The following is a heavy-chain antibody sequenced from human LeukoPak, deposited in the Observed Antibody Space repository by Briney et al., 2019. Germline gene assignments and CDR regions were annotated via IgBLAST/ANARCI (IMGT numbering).Heavy chain of an antibody. D-gene: IGHD4-17*01. Sequence: SETLSLTCAVYGGSFSGYYWSWIRQPPGKGLEWIGRIYTSGSTNYNPSLKSRVTISVDTSKNQFSLKLSSVTAADTAVYYCARGTTVTTFDYWGQGTLVTVSS. CDR2: IYTSGST. V-gene: IGHV4-4*08. CDR3: ARGTTVTTFDY. CDR1: GGSFSGYY. J-gene: IGHJ4*02.